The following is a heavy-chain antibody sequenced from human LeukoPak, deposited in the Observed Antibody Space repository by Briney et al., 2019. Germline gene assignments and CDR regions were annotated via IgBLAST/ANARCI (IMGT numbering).Heavy chain of an antibody. V-gene: IGHV4-61*01. D-gene: IGHD5/OR15-5a*01. CDR2: FYYTGST. Sequence: PSETLSLTCTVSGGSVSGGSYYWSWIRQPPGKGLEWIGYFYYTGSTNYNPSLKSRVTISVDTSKNQFSLRLSSVTAADTAVYYCASGQFLVSNDYWGQGILVTASS. CDR3: ASGQFLVSNDY. J-gene: IGHJ4*02. CDR1: GGSVSGGSYY.